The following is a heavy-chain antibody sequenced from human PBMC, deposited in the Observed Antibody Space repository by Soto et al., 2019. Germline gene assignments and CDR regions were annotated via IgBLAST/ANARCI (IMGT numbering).Heavy chain of an antibody. J-gene: IGHJ4*02. CDR3: AQDGRSGSVTRPDH. V-gene: IGHV3-30*18. Sequence: QAQLVESGGGEVQPGRSLRLSCAASGFTFKSYGLHWVRQAPGKGLEGVAVISYDGSYQYYSDSVKGRFTIYRDNSKNTLNLHMNSLRVEDSAMYYCAQDGRSGSVTRPDHWGQGTLVTVSS. CDR1: GFTFKSYG. D-gene: IGHD1-26*01. CDR2: ISYDGSYQ.